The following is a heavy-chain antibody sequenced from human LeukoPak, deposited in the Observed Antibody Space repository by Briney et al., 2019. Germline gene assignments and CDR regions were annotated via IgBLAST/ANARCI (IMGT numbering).Heavy chain of an antibody. CDR3: ARGYQPRPSPYSNYARRTILNYGMDV. D-gene: IGHD4-11*01. CDR2: INPNSGGT. V-gene: IGHV1-2*04. J-gene: IGHJ6*02. CDR1: GYTFTGYY. Sequence: ASVKVSCKASGYTFTGYYMHWVRQAPGQGLEWMGWINPNSGGTNYAQKFQGWVTMTRDTSISTAYMELSRLRSDDTAVYYCARGYQPRPSPYSNYARRTILNYGMDVWGQGTTVTVSS.